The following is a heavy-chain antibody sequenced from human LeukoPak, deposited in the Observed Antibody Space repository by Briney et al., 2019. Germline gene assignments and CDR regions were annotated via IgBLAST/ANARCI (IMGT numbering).Heavy chain of an antibody. D-gene: IGHD2-21*02. CDR1: GGSFSGYY. J-gene: IGHJ4*02. CDR2: INHSGST. CDR3: ARATAYCGGDCYVNWAYYFDY. V-gene: IGHV4-34*01. Sequence: SETLSLTCAVYGGSFSGYYWSWIRQPPGKGLEWIGEINHSGSTNYNPSLKSRVTISVDTSKNQFSLKLSSVTAADTAVYYHARATAYCGGDCYVNWAYYFDYWGQGTLVTVSS.